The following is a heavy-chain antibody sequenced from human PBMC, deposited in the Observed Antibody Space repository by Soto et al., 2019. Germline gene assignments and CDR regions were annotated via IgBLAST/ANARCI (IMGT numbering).Heavy chain of an antibody. CDR2: IYYSGST. Sequence: SETLSLTCTVSGGSISSYYWSWIRQPPGKGLEWIGNIYYSGSTYYNPSLKSRVTISVDTSKKQFPLKLSSVTAADTAVYYCASRKSSPYFDYWGQGTLVTVS. CDR3: ASRKSSPYFDY. J-gene: IGHJ4*02. V-gene: IGHV4-59*06. CDR1: GGSISSYY. D-gene: IGHD3-10*01.